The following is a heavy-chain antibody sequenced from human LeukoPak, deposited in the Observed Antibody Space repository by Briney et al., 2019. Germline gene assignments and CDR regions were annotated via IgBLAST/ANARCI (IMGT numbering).Heavy chain of an antibody. CDR1: GYTFTSYG. CDR2: ISAYNGNT. D-gene: IGHD6-13*01. V-gene: IGHV1-18*01. CDR3: ARDSSSSWYGRSQDY. J-gene: IGHJ4*02. Sequence: DSVTVSCKTSGYTFTSYGISWVRQAPGQGLEWMGWISAYNGNTKSVQKFQGRVTMTIDTSTSTAYMELRSLRSDDTAVFYCARDSSSSWYGRSQDYWGQGTLVTVSS.